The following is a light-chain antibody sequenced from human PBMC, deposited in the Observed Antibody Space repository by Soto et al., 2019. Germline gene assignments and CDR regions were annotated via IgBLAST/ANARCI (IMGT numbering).Light chain of an antibody. V-gene: IGLV2-14*01. CDR1: SSDVGGYNY. Sequence: QSALTQPASVSGSPGQSITISCTGTSSDVGGYNYVSWYQQHPGKAPKLMIYDVSNRPSGVSNRFSGSKSGNTASLTISGRQAEDEADYYCSSYTSSSTLAYLVFGGGTKVTVL. CDR2: DVS. CDR3: SSYTSSSTLAYLV. J-gene: IGLJ2*01.